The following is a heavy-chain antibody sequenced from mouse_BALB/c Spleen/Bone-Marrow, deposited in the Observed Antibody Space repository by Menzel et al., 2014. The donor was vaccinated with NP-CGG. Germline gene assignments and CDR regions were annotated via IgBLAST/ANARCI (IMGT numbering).Heavy chain of an antibody. D-gene: IGHD2-3*01. J-gene: IGHJ4*01. CDR3: ARWLLRYYAMDD. CDR2: IDPSDSYT. Sequence: VKLMESGAELAKPGASVKMSCKASGYTFTSYWMHWVKQRPGQGLEWIGEIDPSDSYTNYNQKFKGKATLTVDKSSSTAYMQLSSLTSEDSAVYFCARWLLRYYAMDDWGQGTSVTVSS. CDR1: GYTFTSYW. V-gene: IGHV1-69*02.